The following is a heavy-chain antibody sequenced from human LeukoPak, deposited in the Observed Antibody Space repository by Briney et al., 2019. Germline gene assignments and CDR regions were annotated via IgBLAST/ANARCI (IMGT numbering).Heavy chain of an antibody. Sequence: ASVKVSCKASGYNFPGYYIHWVRQAPGQGLEWMGWINPHNGGTNYTQKFQGRVTMTRDTSITTVHMELSRLRSDDTAVYYCARDYYDSSGRGAFDIWDQGTMVTVSS. CDR3: ARDYYDSSGRGAFDI. J-gene: IGHJ3*02. CDR2: INPHNGGT. V-gene: IGHV1-2*02. CDR1: GYNFPGYY. D-gene: IGHD3-22*01.